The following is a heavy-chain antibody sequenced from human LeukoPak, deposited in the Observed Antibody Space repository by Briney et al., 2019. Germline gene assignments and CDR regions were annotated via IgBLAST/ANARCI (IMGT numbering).Heavy chain of an antibody. CDR3: ALSGGYCTNGVCPTDAFDI. J-gene: IGHJ3*02. D-gene: IGHD2-8*01. CDR1: GGTFSSYA. CDR2: IIPSFGTA. V-gene: IGHV1-69*05. Sequence: SVKVSCKASGGTFSSYAISWVRQAPGQGLEWMGGIIPSFGTANYAQKFQGRVTITTDESTSTAYMELSSLRSEDTAVYYCALSGGYCTNGVCPTDAFDIWGQGTMVTVSS.